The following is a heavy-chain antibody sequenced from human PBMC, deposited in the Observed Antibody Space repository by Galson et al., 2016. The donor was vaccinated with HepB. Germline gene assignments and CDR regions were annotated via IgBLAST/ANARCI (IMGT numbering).Heavy chain of an antibody. D-gene: IGHD5-24*01. CDR1: GLIVSTNY. Sequence: SLRLSCAASGLIVSTNYMSWVRQAPGKGLEWVSGISGTGGSTYNADSVKGRFSISRDNSKNTLYLQMKSLRAEDTAIYYCTKDRITWLQSLNDDWGQGTLVTVSS. CDR3: TKDRITWLQSLNDD. J-gene: IGHJ4*02. CDR2: ISGTGGST. V-gene: IGHV3-23*01.